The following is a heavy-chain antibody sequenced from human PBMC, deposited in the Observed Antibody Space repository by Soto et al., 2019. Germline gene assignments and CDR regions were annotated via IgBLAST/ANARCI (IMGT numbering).Heavy chain of an antibody. J-gene: IGHJ5*02. D-gene: IGHD2-15*01. CDR2: IIPIFGTA. Sequence: VKVSCKASGGTFSSYAISWVRQAPGQGLEWMGGIIPIFGTANYAQKFQGRVTITADESTSTAYMELSSLRSEDTAVYYCARDAVPHYNKGYCSGGSCYENWFDPWGQGTPVTVSS. V-gene: IGHV1-69*13. CDR1: GGTFSSYA. CDR3: ARDAVPHYNKGYCSGGSCYENWFDP.